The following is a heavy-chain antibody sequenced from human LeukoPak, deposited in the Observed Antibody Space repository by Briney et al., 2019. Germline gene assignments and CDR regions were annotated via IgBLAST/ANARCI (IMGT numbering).Heavy chain of an antibody. CDR1: GFTFSSYA. D-gene: IGHD3-10*01. CDR3: AKDRPYYYGLGRSEGY. CDR2: ISGSGGST. V-gene: IGHV3-23*01. Sequence: GGSLRLSCAASGFTFSSYAMSWVRQAPGKGLEWVSAISGSGGSTYYADSVKGRFTISRDNSKNTLYPQMNSLRAEDTAVYYCAKDRPYYYGLGRSEGYWGQGTLVTVSS. J-gene: IGHJ4*02.